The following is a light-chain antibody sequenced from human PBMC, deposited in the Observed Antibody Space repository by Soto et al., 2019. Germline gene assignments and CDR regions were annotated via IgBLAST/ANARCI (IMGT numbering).Light chain of an antibody. CDR2: GAS. V-gene: IGKV3-20*01. CDR3: HQYSSSTKT. Sequence: EIVLTQSPGTLSLSPGERATLSCRASQSVSSTYLAWYQQRPGQAPRLLIYGASSRATGIPDRFSGSGSGTDFTLTISRLEPEDFAVYYCHQYSSSTKTFGQGT. J-gene: IGKJ1*01. CDR1: QSVSSTY.